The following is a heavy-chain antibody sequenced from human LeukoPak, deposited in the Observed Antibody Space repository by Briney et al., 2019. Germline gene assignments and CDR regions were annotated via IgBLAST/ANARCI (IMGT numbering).Heavy chain of an antibody. Sequence: ASVKVSCKASGYIFTTYGITWVRQAPGQGLEWMGWISAYNGNANYPEKLQGRVTMTTDASTKTAYMELRSLRSGDTAVYYCARYRLSDSPINWFDPWGQGTLVTVSS. CDR2: ISAYNGNA. D-gene: IGHD3-22*01. CDR1: GYIFTTYG. CDR3: ARYRLSDSPINWFDP. J-gene: IGHJ5*02. V-gene: IGHV1-18*01.